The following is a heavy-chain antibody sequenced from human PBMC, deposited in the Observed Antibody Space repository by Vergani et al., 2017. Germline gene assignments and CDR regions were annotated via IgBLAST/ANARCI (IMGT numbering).Heavy chain of an antibody. CDR2: IYYSGST. J-gene: IGHJ4*02. Sequence: QVQLQESGPGLVKPSETLSLTCTVSGGSISSYYWSWIRQPPGKGLEWIGYIYYSGSTNYNPSLKSRVTISVDTSKNQFSLKLSSVTAADTAVYYCAREDCSSTSCYTATFDYWGQGTLVTVSS. CDR3: AREDCSSTSCYTATFDY. V-gene: IGHV4-59*01. D-gene: IGHD2-2*02. CDR1: GGSISSYY.